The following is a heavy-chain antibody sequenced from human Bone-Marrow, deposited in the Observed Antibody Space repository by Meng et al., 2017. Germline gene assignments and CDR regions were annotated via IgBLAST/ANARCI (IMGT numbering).Heavy chain of an antibody. CDR1: GGSIYSCGYH. J-gene: IGHJ5*02. D-gene: IGHD3-10*01. CDR2: IDDSGST. V-gene: IGHV4-31*03. CDR3: ARGYGSGSSSDWFDP. Sequence: RECGARLAEPSKPIVLPCSLSGGSIYSCGYHWNCIRQNSGKGLEWMGYIDDSGSTYYHPSLKSRVTISVDTSKNHCSLKLSSVTAADTAVYYCARGYGSGSSSDWFDPWGQGTRVTVSS.